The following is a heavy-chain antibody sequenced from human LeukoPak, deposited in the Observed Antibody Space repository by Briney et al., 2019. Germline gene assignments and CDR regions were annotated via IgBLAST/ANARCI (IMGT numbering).Heavy chain of an antibody. V-gene: IGHV4-4*07. D-gene: IGHD3-9*01. CDR1: GGSISSYY. CDR3: AGGDYDILTGYDLPFDY. CDR2: IYPSGST. J-gene: IGHJ4*02. Sequence: PSGTLSLSCTVSGGSISSYYWSWIRQPSGKGLEWIGRIYPSGSTNYNPSLKNRLTMSVDTSKNQFSLKLTSVTAADTAVYYCAGGDYDILTGYDLPFDYWGQGTLVTVSS.